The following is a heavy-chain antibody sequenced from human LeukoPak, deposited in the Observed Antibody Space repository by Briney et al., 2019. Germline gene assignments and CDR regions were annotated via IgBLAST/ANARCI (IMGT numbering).Heavy chain of an antibody. CDR1: GFAFNSYA. D-gene: IGHD3-9*01. CDR3: AKDFEGSYGY. Sequence: GGSLRLSCAASGFAFNSYAMSWVRQAPGKGLEWVSTISGSGGSTYYADSVRGRFTISRDNSKNRLYLQMNSLRAEDTAVYYCAKDFEGSYGYWGLGTLVTVSS. J-gene: IGHJ4*02. V-gene: IGHV3-23*01. CDR2: ISGSGGST.